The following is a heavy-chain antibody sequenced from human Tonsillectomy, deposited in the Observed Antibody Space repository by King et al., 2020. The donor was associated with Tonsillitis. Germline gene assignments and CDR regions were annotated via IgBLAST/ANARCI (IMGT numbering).Heavy chain of an antibody. J-gene: IGHJ4*02. D-gene: IGHD1-26*01. CDR1: GGSISSGGYS. V-gene: IGHV4-30-4*07. CDR2: IYYSGST. Sequence: VQLQESGPGLVKPSQTLSLTCAVSGGSISSGGYSWSWIRQPPGKGLEWIGYIYYSGSTYYNPSLKSRVTISVATSKNQFSLKRSSVTAADTAVYYCARETGGATTRRLDYWGQGTLVTVSS. CDR3: ARETGGATTRRLDY.